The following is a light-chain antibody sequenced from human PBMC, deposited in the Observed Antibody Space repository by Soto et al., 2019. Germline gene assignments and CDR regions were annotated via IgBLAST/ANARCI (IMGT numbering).Light chain of an antibody. CDR3: QQYYTYST. CDR2: DAS. CDR1: QNIRNL. V-gene: IGKV1-5*01. J-gene: IGKJ5*01. Sequence: DIQMTQSPSTLSGSVGDSVTITCRASQNIRNLLAWYQQKPGKAPKPLIFDASTLKTGVPSRFGGSGSGAEFNFTITGLQPDDFATYFCQQYYTYSTFGQGTRLEI.